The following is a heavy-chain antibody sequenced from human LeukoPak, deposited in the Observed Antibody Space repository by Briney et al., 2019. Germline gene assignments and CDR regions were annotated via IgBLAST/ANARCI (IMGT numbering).Heavy chain of an antibody. Sequence: GGSLRLSCEASGFTFRNHAMSWVRQAPGKGLEWVSAISGSASVIYYADSVRGRFTISRDNSKNTLFLQMNSLRAEDTAVYYCAKTSGDGYAPITFDYWGQGTLATVSS. CDR3: AKTSGDGYAPITFDY. CDR1: GFTFRNHA. V-gene: IGHV3-23*01. J-gene: IGHJ4*02. CDR2: ISGSASVI. D-gene: IGHD2-15*01.